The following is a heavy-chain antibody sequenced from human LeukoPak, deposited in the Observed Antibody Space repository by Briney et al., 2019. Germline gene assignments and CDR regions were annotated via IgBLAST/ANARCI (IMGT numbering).Heavy chain of an antibody. Sequence: GGSLRLSCAASGFTFSTYWMHWVRQAPGKGLEWVSRINSDGTTTNYADSVKGRFTISRDNAKNTLYLQMNTLRVEDTAVYYCARGGWYRWDYWGQGTLVTVSS. J-gene: IGHJ4*02. CDR2: INSDGTTT. V-gene: IGHV3-74*01. CDR3: ARGGWYRWDY. CDR1: GFTFSTYW. D-gene: IGHD6-19*01.